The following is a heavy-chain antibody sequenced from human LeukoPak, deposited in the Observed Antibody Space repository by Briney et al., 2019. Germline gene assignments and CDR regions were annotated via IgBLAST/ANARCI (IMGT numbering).Heavy chain of an antibody. CDR1: GVSINSRY. D-gene: IGHD3/OR15-3a*01. CDR3: ARRWTGENTFDI. CDR2: IYSSGGT. V-gene: IGHV4-4*07. J-gene: IGHJ3*02. Sequence: SETLSLTCIVSGVSINSRYWAWVRQPAGKGLEWIGHIYSSGGTYYNPSLKSRVTISVDASTNHFYLKLTSVTAADTALYYCARRWTGENTFDIWGQGTMVTVSS.